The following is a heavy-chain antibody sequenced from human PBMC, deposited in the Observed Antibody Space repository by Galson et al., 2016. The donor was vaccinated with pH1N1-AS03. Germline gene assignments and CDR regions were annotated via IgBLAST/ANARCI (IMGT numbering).Heavy chain of an antibody. V-gene: IGHV2-5*02. CDR2: VYWDETR. CDR3: ALPNSGGNAFEI. Sequence: PALVKPTQTLTLTCSVSGVSVTSSGVGVGWFRQPPGKALEWLALVYWDETRRYRPSLKSRLTITKDSSKNQVVLTVTSVDPMDIATYFCALPNSGGNAFEIWGPGTMVTVSS. D-gene: IGHD2/OR15-2a*01. CDR1: GVSVTSSGVG. J-gene: IGHJ3*02.